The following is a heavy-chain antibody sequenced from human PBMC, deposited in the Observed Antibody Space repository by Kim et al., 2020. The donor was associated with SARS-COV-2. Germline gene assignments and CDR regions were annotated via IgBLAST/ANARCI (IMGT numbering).Heavy chain of an antibody. CDR2: IYYSGST. V-gene: IGHV4-59*13. J-gene: IGHJ5*02. CDR1: GGSISSYY. CDR3: ARGGDDYGDLNWFDP. Sequence: SETLSLTCTVSGGSISSYYWSWIRQPPGKGLEWIGYIYYSGSTNYNPSLKSRVTISVDTSKNQFSLRLSSVTAADTAVYYCARGGDDYGDLNWFDPWGQGTLVTVSS. D-gene: IGHD4-17*01.